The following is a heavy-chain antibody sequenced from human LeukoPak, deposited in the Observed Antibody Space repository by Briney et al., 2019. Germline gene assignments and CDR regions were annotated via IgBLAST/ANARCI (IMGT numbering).Heavy chain of an antibody. Sequence: PGRSLRLSCAASGLTFSSYGMHWVRQAPGKGLEWVAVIWYDGSNKYYADSVKGRFTISRDNSKNTLYLQMNSLRAEDTAVYYCARLGRRAAVAGPFDYWGQGTLVTVSS. J-gene: IGHJ4*02. CDR3: ARLGRRAAVAGPFDY. CDR1: GLTFSSYG. V-gene: IGHV3-33*01. D-gene: IGHD6-19*01. CDR2: IWYDGSNK.